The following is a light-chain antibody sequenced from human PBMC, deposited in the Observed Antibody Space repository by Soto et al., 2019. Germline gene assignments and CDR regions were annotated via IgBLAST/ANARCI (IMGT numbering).Light chain of an antibody. Sequence: EIVRTQAPDTLSVSPGERSTLSCRASQSVIRNLAWYQQKPGQAPRLLIYGASTRATGIPARLSGSGSGTELTLTINSLKYEDFEVYYCQQYNNWTRTFGQGTQVDIK. CDR3: QQYNNWTRT. CDR2: GAS. CDR1: QSVIRN. J-gene: IGKJ1*01. V-gene: IGKV3-15*01.